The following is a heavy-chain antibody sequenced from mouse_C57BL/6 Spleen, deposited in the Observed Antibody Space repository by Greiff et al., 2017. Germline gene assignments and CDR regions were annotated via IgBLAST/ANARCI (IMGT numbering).Heavy chain of an antibody. D-gene: IGHD1-1*01. J-gene: IGHJ2*01. CDR3: ARHGGLYGSSYSDY. Sequence: DVHLVESGGDLVKPGGSLKLSCAASGFTFSSYGMSWVRQTPDKRLEWVATISSGGSYTYYPDSVKGRFTISRDNAKNTLYLQMSSLKSEDTAMYYCARHGGLYGSSYSDYWGQGTTLTVSS. V-gene: IGHV5-6*01. CDR1: GFTFSSYG. CDR2: ISSGGSYT.